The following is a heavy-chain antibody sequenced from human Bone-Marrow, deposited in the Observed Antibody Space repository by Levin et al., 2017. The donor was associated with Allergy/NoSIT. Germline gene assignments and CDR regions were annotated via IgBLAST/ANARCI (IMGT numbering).Heavy chain of an antibody. V-gene: IGHV3-30*03. CDR1: GFTFSLYG. D-gene: IGHD1-26*01. J-gene: IGHJ4*02. Sequence: SCATSGFTFSLYGVHWVRQAPGKGLEWLAIISYDASKQFYADSVKGRFTISKDFSNNTSYLQMNSLRPEDTAVYYCARDRGGALVFDSWGQGTLVIVSS. CDR2: ISYDASKQ. CDR3: ARDRGGALVFDS.